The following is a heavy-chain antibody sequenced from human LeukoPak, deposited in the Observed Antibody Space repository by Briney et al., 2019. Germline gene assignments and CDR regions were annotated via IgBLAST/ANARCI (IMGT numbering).Heavy chain of an antibody. V-gene: IGHV3-23*01. CDR3: AKGIAVADLFDY. Sequence: GGSLRLSCAASGFTFSSYAMSWVRQAPGKGLEWVSAISGSGGSTYYADSVKGRFTISRDDSKNTLYLQMNSLRAEGTAVYYCAKGIAVADLFDYWGQGTLVTVSS. CDR2: ISGSGGST. CDR1: GFTFSSYA. D-gene: IGHD6-19*01. J-gene: IGHJ4*02.